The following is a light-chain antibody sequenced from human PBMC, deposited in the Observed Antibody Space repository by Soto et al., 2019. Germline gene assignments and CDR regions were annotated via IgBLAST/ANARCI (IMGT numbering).Light chain of an antibody. CDR1: QGISSY. J-gene: IGKJ1*01. CDR2: AAS. Sequence: IHITQSPSSVSASVGDRVTVICRASQGISSYLAWYQQKPGKAPQLLIYAASTLQSGVPSRFSGSASGTDFTLTISCLKSEDFATYYCQQYYSYPPTFGQGTKV. CDR3: QQYYSYPPT. V-gene: IGKV1-8*01.